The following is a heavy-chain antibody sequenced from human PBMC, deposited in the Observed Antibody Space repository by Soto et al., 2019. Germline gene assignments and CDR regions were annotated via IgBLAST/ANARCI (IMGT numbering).Heavy chain of an antibody. Sequence: EVQLLESGGGLVQPGGSLRLSCAASGFTFSSYAMSWFRQAPGKGLEWVSAISGSGGSTYYADSVKGRFTISRDNSKNTLYLQMNSLRAEDTAVYYCAKDPLSSPYSGSYGYWGQGTLVTVSS. J-gene: IGHJ4*02. CDR2: ISGSGGST. CDR3: AKDPLSSPYSGSYGY. CDR1: GFTFSSYA. V-gene: IGHV3-23*01. D-gene: IGHD1-26*01.